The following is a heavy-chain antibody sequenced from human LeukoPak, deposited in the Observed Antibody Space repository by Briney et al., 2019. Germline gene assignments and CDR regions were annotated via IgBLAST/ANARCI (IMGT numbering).Heavy chain of an antibody. J-gene: IGHJ4*02. D-gene: IGHD3-22*01. CDR3: ARVYYYDSRGYYCDY. V-gene: IGHV1-69*13. Sequence: SVKVSCKASGGTFSSYAISWVRQAPGQGLEWMGGIIPIFGTANYAQKFQGRVTITADESTSTAYMELSSLRSEDTAVYYCARVYYYDSRGYYCDYWGQGTLVTVSS. CDR2: IIPIFGTA. CDR1: GGTFSSYA.